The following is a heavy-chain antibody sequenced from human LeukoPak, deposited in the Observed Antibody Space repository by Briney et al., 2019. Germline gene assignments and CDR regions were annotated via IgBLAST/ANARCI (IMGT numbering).Heavy chain of an antibody. Sequence: GGPLRLSCTASGFTFGDYAMSWVRQAPGKGLEWVGLIISKAFGGTTEYAASVKGRFTISRDESKSIAYLQMNSLRDEDTAVYYCARVENLGGNPTYNFDYWGQGTLVTVSS. V-gene: IGHV3-49*04. CDR2: IISKAFGGTT. CDR1: GFTFGDYA. CDR3: ARVENLGGNPTYNFDY. J-gene: IGHJ4*02. D-gene: IGHD4-23*01.